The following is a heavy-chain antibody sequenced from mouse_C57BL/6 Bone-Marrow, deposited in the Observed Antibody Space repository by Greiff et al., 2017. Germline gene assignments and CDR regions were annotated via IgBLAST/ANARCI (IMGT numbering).Heavy chain of an antibody. Sequence: VQLQQPGAELVKPGASVKMSCKASGYTFTSYWITWVKQRPGQGLEWIGDIYPGSGSTNYNEKFKSKATLTVDTSSSTAYMQLSSLTSEDSAVYYCARWDDYHDCAMDYWGQGTSVTVSS. CDR1: GYTFTSYW. CDR2: IYPGSGST. CDR3: ARWDDYHDCAMDY. V-gene: IGHV1-55*01. D-gene: IGHD2-4*01. J-gene: IGHJ4*01.